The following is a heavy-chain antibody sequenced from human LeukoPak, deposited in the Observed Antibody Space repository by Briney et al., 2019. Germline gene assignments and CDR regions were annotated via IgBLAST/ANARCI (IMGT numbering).Heavy chain of an antibody. J-gene: IGHJ5*02. CDR3: ARDLSSGWYNWFDP. V-gene: IGHV3-74*01. CDR1: GFTFSSYW. D-gene: IGHD6-19*01. CDR2: INSDGSST. Sequence: GGSLRLSCAASGFTFSSYWMHWVRQAPGKWLVWVSRINSDGSSTSYADSVKGRFTIPRDNAKNTLYLQMNSLRAEDTAVYYCARDLSSGWYNWFDPWGQGTLVTVSS.